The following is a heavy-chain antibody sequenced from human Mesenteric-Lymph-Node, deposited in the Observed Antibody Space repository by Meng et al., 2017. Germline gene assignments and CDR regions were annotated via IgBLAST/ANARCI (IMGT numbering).Heavy chain of an antibody. CDR2: VYHRGDT. V-gene: IGHV4-4*02. CDR3: GRDQGRELVNH. Sequence: QAQREEAGPGMVKPSGTLSLTCTVSGDSISSDIWWSWVRQPPGKGLEWIGEVYHRGDTNYNPSLKSRVDISVDKSKNQFYLSLFSVTAADTAVYYCGRDQGRELVNHWGQGTLVTVSS. CDR1: GDSISSDIW. J-gene: IGHJ4*02. D-gene: IGHD1-1*01.